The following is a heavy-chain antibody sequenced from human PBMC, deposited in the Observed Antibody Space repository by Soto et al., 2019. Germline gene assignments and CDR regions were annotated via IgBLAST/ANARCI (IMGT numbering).Heavy chain of an antibody. V-gene: IGHV4-34*01. CDR3: ARGHIVVVPDSGDYYGMDV. CDR2: INHSGST. D-gene: IGHD2-2*01. CDR1: GGSFSGYY. Sequence: NPSETLSLTCAVYGGSFSGYYWSWIRQPPGKGLEWIGEINHSGSTNYNPSLKSRVTISVDTSKNQFSLKLSSVTAADTAVYYCARGHIVVVPDSGDYYGMDVWGQGTTVTVSS. J-gene: IGHJ6*02.